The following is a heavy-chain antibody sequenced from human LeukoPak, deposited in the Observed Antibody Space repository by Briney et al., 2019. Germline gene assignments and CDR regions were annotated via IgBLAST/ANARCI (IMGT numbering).Heavy chain of an antibody. V-gene: IGHV3-30*02. D-gene: IGHD6-19*01. CDR1: GFTFSSYG. Sequence: PGGSLRLSCAASGFTFSSYGMHWVRQAPGKGLEWVAFIRYDGSNKYYADSVKGRFTISRDNSKNTLYLQMNSLRAEDTAVYYCARDQWLSPTGWFDPWGQGTLVTVSS. CDR3: ARDQWLSPTGWFDP. CDR2: IRYDGSNK. J-gene: IGHJ5*02.